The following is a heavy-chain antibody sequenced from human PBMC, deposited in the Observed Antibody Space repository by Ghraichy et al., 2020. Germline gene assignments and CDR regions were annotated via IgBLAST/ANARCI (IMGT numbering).Heavy chain of an antibody. CDR2: IKQDGSEK. D-gene: IGHD5-24*01. J-gene: IGHJ4*02. Sequence: GGSLTLSCAASGFTFSSYWMSWVRQAPGKGLEWVANIKQDGSEKYYVDSVKGRFTISRDNAKNSLYLQMNSLRAEDTAVYYCARRAREFRRYYFDYWGQGTLVTVFS. CDR3: ARRAREFRRYYFDY. V-gene: IGHV3-7*03. CDR1: GFTFSSYW.